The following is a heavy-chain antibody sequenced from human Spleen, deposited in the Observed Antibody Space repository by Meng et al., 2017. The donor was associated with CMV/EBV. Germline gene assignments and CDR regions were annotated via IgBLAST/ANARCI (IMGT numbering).Heavy chain of an antibody. J-gene: IGHJ4*02. CDR2: IYYSGST. CDR3: ARQDSPFDY. Sequence: LTCTVSGGSISSSSDYWGWIRQPPGKGLEWIGSIYYSGSTYYNPSLKSRVTISVDTSKNQFSLKLSSVTAADTAVYYCARQDSPFDYWGQGTLVTVSS. V-gene: IGHV4-39*01. CDR1: GGSISSSSDY.